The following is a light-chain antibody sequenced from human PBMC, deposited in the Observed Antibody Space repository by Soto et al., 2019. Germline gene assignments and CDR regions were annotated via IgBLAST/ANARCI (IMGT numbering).Light chain of an antibody. CDR1: SSDVGGYKY. CDR3: SSYTSSSSYV. CDR2: DVS. V-gene: IGLV2-14*03. Sequence: QSALTQPASVSGSPGQSITISCTGTSSDVGGYKYVSWYQQYPGKAPKLMIYDVSNRPSGVSNRFSDSKSGNTASLTISGLQADGEADYYCSSYTSSSSYVFGTGTKVTVL. J-gene: IGLJ1*01.